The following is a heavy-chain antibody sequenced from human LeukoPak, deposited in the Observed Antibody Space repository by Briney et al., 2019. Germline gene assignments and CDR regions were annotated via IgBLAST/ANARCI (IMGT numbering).Heavy chain of an antibody. V-gene: IGHV3-66*01. CDR3: ARSFYDILIGYYQYFDY. D-gene: IGHD3-9*01. CDR2: IYRHGSS. Sequence: GGSLRLSCVASGLSVSSNYMSWVRQAPGKGLEWVSVIYRHGSSYYAESVKGRFTISRDNSKNTLYIQMNSLRAEDTAVYYCARSFYDILIGYYQYFDYWGQGTLVTVSS. CDR1: GLSVSSNY. J-gene: IGHJ4*02.